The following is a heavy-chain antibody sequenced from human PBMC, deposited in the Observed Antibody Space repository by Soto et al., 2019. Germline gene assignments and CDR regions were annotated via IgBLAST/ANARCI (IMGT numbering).Heavy chain of an antibody. V-gene: IGHV3-48*02. Sequence: GGSLRLSCAASGFTFSSYSMNWVRQAPGKGLEWVSYISSSSSTIYYADSVKGRFTISRDNAKNSLYLQMNSLRDEDTAVYYCARDPPGKSSGWHEYFQHWGQGTLVTVSS. D-gene: IGHD6-19*01. CDR3: ARDPPGKSSGWHEYFQH. CDR1: GFTFSSYS. CDR2: ISSSSSTI. J-gene: IGHJ1*01.